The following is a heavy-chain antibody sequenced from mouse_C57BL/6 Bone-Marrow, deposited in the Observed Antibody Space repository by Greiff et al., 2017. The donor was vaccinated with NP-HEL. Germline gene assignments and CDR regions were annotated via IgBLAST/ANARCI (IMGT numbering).Heavy chain of an antibody. Sequence: EVQLQQSGAELVRPGASVKLSCTASGFNIKDDYMHWVKQRPEQGLEWIGWIDPENGDTEYASKFQGKATITADTSSNTAYLQLSSLTSEDTAVYYFTTGWYYFDYWGQGTTLTVSS. D-gene: IGHD3-3*01. V-gene: IGHV14-4*01. CDR2: IDPENGDT. CDR1: GFNIKDDY. CDR3: TTGWYYFDY. J-gene: IGHJ2*01.